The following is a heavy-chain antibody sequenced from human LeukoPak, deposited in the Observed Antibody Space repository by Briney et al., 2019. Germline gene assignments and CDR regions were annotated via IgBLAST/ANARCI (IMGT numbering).Heavy chain of an antibody. D-gene: IGHD5-18*01. Sequence: PGGSLRLSCAASGFTFSSYAMSWVRQAPGKGLESVSVISGSGGNTYYADSVKGRFTFSRDNSKNTLYLQMNSLRAEDTAVYYCAKDLEGYHAYMDVWGKGTTVTVSS. V-gene: IGHV3-23*01. CDR2: ISGSGGNT. CDR1: GFTFSSYA. CDR3: AKDLEGYHAYMDV. J-gene: IGHJ6*03.